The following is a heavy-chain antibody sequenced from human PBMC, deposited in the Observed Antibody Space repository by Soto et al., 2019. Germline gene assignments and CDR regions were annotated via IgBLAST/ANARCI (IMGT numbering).Heavy chain of an antibody. CDR3: VRVRAPFDAFDI. Sequence: GGSLRLSCVASGLTFSCCGMHWVRQAPGKGLEWVAVIWSNGRNTYYRDSVRGRFTFSSDNSKNTLFLQMNSLRADDTAVYYCVRVRAPFDAFDIWGQGTMVTVSS. J-gene: IGHJ3*02. CDR1: GLTFSCCG. V-gene: IGHV3-33*01. CDR2: IWSNGRNT.